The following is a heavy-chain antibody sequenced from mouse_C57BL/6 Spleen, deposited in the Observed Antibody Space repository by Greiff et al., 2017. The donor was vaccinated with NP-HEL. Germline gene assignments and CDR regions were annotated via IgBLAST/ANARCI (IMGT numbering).Heavy chain of an antibody. CDR2: IDPEDGET. Sequence: EVKLMESGAELVKPGASVKLSCTASGFNIKDYYMHWVKQRTEQGLEWIGRIDPEDGETKYAPKFQGKATITADTSSNTAYLQLSSLTSEDTAVYYCARGYYGSSPYWYFDVWGTGTTVTVSS. CDR3: ARGYYGSSPYWYFDV. D-gene: IGHD1-1*01. CDR1: GFNIKDYY. J-gene: IGHJ1*03. V-gene: IGHV14-2*01.